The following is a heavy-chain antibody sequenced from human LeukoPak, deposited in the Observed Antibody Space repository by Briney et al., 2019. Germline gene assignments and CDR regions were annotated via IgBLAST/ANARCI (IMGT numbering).Heavy chain of an antibody. CDR2: IIPIFGTA. J-gene: IGHJ4*02. CDR3: AREGPNESNLN. V-gene: IGHV1-69*05. D-gene: IGHD1-1*01. CDR1: GGTFSSYA. Sequence: ASVKVSCKASGGTFSSYAISWVRQAPGQGFEWMGGIIPIFGTANYAQKFQGRVTITTDESTSTAYMELSSLRSEDTAVYYCAREGPNESNLNWGQGTLVTVSS.